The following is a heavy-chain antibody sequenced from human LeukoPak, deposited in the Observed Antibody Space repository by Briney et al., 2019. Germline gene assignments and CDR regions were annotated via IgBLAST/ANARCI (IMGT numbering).Heavy chain of an antibody. V-gene: IGHV1-69*01. D-gene: IGHD3-9*01. J-gene: IGHJ6*03. CDR3: ARVSPPPYYDILTGYYPAGYYYYMDV. CDR1: GGTFSSYA. CDR2: IIPIFGTA. Sequence: SVKVSCKASGGTFSSYAISWVRQAPGQGLEWMGGIIPIFGTANYAQKFQGRVTITADESTSTAYMELSSLRSEDTAVYYCARVSPPPYYDILTGYYPAGYYYYMDVWGKGTTVTISS.